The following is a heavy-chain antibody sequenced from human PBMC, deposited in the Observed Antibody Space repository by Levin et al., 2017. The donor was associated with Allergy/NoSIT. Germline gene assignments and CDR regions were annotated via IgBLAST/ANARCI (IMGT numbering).Heavy chain of an antibody. V-gene: IGHV4-59*01. CDR2: LYYSGST. Sequence: SETLSLTCSVSGDSINSDYWSWIRQPPGKGPEWIGYLYYSGSTNYNPSLKSRVTMSIDKSKNHFSLRLRSVTAADTAVYYCARGRLYWYFDLWGRGTLVTVSS. CDR3: ARGRLYWYFDL. CDR1: GDSINSDY. J-gene: IGHJ2*01.